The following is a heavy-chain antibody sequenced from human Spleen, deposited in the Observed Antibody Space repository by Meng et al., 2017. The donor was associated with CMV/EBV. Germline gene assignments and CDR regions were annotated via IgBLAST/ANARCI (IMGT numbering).Heavy chain of an antibody. CDR1: GFTFTRYG. V-gene: IGHV3-30*04. D-gene: IGHD5-12*01. J-gene: IGHJ4*02. Sequence: SLKISCAASGFTFTRYGLHWVRQAPGKALEWLAVVSFDGTNIFYADSVKGRFTISRDNSKNTLFLQMNNVRAEDTAVYYCARVDTAYDFPFDYWGQGTLVTVSS. CDR2: VSFDGTNI. CDR3: ARVDTAYDFPFDY.